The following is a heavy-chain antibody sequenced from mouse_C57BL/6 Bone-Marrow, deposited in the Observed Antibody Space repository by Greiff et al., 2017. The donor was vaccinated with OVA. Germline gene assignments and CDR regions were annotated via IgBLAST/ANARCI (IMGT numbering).Heavy chain of an antibody. CDR1: GFTFSDYY. CDR3: AREGGYPLYWYFDV. J-gene: IGHJ1*03. D-gene: IGHD2-2*01. CDR2: INYDGSST. Sequence: EVHLVESEGGLVQPGSSMKLSCTASGFTFSDYYMAWVRQVPEKGLEWVANINYDGSSTYYLDSLKSRFIISRDNAKNILYLQMSSLKSEDTATYYCAREGGYPLYWYFDVWGTGTTVTVSS. V-gene: IGHV5-16*01.